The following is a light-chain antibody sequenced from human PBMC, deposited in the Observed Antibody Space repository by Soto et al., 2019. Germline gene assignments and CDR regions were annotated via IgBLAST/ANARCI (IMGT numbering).Light chain of an antibody. Sequence: DIVLTESPGNLSLTPGERDTLSCRASQSGSNNYLAWYQQKPGQAPRLLIYGASNRATGIPDRFSGSGSGTDFTLTISILEPEDFAVYYCQQYGSSGTFGQGTKVDI. CDR1: QSGSNNY. CDR2: GAS. CDR3: QQYGSSGT. V-gene: IGKV3-20*01. J-gene: IGKJ1*01.